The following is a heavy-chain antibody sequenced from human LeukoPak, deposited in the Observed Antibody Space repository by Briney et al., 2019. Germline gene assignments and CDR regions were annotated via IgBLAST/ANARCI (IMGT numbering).Heavy chain of an antibody. V-gene: IGHV3-23*01. J-gene: IGHJ4*02. CDR1: GFTFSSYA. CDR3: ARDLSSGWYGSDY. D-gene: IGHD6-19*01. Sequence: GGSLRLSCAASGFTFSSYAMSWVRQAPGKGLEWVSAISGSGGSTYYADSVKGRFTISKDNSKNTLYLQMNSLRAEDTAVYYCARDLSSGWYGSDYWGQGTLVTVSS. CDR2: ISGSGGST.